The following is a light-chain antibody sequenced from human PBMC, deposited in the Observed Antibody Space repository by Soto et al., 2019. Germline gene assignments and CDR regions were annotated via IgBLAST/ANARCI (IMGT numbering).Light chain of an antibody. CDR1: QYMSDW. J-gene: IGKJ1*01. V-gene: IGKV1-5*03. Sequence: DIPMTQSPSTLSASIGDRVTITCRASQYMSDWLAWYQQKPGKVPKLLISKASYLESGLPLRFSGSGSGREFTLTISSLQPDDFATYYCQQYSSYPWTFGQGTKVEVK. CDR3: QQYSSYPWT. CDR2: KAS.